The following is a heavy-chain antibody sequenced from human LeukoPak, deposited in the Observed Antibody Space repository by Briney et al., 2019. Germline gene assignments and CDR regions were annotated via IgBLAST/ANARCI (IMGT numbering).Heavy chain of an antibody. J-gene: IGHJ6*03. D-gene: IGHD3-10*01. Sequence: PSETLSLTCTVSGYSISSGYYWGWIRQPPGKGLEWIGSIYYSGSTYYNPSLKSRVTISVDTSKNQFSLKLSSVTAADTAVYYCARDLRGYYGSGSYFIYYYMDVWGKGTTVTVSS. CDR2: IYYSGST. V-gene: IGHV4-38-2*02. CDR1: GYSISSGYY. CDR3: ARDLRGYYGSGSYFIYYYMDV.